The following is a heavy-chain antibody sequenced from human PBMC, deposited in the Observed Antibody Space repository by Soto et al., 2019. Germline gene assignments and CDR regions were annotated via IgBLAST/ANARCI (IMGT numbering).Heavy chain of an antibody. CDR1: GYTFTGYY. J-gene: IGHJ4*02. CDR2: INPNSGGT. Sequence: GASVKVSCKASGYTFTGYYMHWVRQAPGQGLEWMGWINPNSGGTNYAQKFQGWVTMTRDTSISTAYMELSRLRSDDTAVYYCAREVTYYYDSSGYLDYWGQGTLVTVSS. CDR3: AREVTYYYDSSGYLDY. D-gene: IGHD3-22*01. V-gene: IGHV1-2*04.